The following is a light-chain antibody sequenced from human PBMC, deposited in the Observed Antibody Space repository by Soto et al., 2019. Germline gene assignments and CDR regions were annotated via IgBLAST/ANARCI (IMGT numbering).Light chain of an antibody. J-gene: IGKJ1*01. CDR3: QQRSNWPPTWT. CDR1: QSVSSY. Sequence: EIVLTQSPATLSLSPGERATLSCRASQSVSSYLAWYQHKPGQAPRLLIYDASKWATGIPARFSGSGSGTDFTLTISSLEPEDVAVYYCQQRSNWPPTWTFGQGTRVEIK. CDR2: DAS. V-gene: IGKV3-11*01.